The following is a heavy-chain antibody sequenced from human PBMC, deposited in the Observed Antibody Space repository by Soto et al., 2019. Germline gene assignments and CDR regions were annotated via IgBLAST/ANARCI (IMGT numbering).Heavy chain of an antibody. CDR3: ARVTATGPSMDFDY. J-gene: IGHJ4*02. D-gene: IGHD5-12*01. Sequence: QVKLQESGPGLVKPSQTLSLTCTVSGGSISSGGYYWSWIRQHPGKGLEWIGYIYYSGSTYYNPSLESRVTISVDTSKNQFSLKLSSVTAADTAVYYCARVTATGPSMDFDYWGQGTLVTVSS. CDR1: GGSISSGGYY. CDR2: IYYSGST. V-gene: IGHV4-31*03.